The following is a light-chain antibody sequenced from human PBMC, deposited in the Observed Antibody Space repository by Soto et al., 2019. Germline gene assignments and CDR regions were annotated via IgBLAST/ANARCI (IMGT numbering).Light chain of an antibody. CDR2: EVN. CDR3: SSFSSSSTPYV. J-gene: IGLJ1*01. CDR1: STDVGGYKY. V-gene: IGLV2-14*01. Sequence: QSALTQPASVSGSPGQSITISCTGTSTDVGGYKYVSWYQQHPGTAPKLMIFEVNGRPSGVSDRFSGSKSGNTASLTISALQPEDEADYYRSSFSSSSTPYVFGTGTKVTVL.